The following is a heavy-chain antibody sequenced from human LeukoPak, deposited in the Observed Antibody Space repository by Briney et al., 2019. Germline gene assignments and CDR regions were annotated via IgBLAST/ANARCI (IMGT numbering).Heavy chain of an antibody. V-gene: IGHV3-15*01. J-gene: IGHJ4*02. CDR2: IKSESVGGAI. CDR3: TTTYHYDSSGYSSYY. CDR1: GLTFSSHA. Sequence: GGSLRLSCVASGLTFSSHAMTWVRQAPGKGLEWVGRIKSESVGGAIDYAAPVKGRFTISRDDSKNTVYLQMNSLKTEDTALYYCTTTYHYDSSGYSSYYWGQGTLVTVSS. D-gene: IGHD3-22*01.